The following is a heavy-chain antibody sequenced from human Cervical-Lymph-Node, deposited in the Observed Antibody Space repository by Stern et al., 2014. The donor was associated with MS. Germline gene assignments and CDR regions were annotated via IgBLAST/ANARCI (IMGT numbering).Heavy chain of an antibody. D-gene: IGHD1-1*01. V-gene: IGHV1-69*06. J-gene: IGHJ4*02. Sequence: VQLGESGAEVKRPGSSVRVACKASGGTFSTYSISWVRQAPGQGLEWMGGIILIFGTVNYAQKFQGRVTMSADKSTSTAYLDLTSLRSEDTAMYYCARYRGTFYFDNWGQGTLVTVSS. CDR1: GGTFSTYS. CDR3: ARYRGTFYFDN. CDR2: IILIFGTV.